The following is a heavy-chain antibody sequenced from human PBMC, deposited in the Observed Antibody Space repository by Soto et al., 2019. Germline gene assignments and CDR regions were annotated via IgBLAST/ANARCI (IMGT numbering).Heavy chain of an antibody. CDR3: SRDLRYFDY. J-gene: IGHJ4*02. CDR1: GYTFTSYY. V-gene: IGHV1-46*03. D-gene: IGHD3-10*01. Sequence: QVQLVQSGAEVKQPGASVKVSCKASGYTFTSYYMHWVRQAPGQGLEWMGIINPSGGSTSYAQKFPGRVTMTRDTYPSTVYIELSSLRSEDTAVYYCSRDLRYFDYWGQGTLVTVSS. CDR2: INPSGGST.